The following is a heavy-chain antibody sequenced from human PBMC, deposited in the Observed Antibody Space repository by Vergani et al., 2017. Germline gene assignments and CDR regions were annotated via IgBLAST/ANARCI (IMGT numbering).Heavy chain of an antibody. D-gene: IGHD2/OR15-2a*01. CDR2: IDWDDDI. J-gene: IGHJ6*02. CDR3: ARNRNRYYGMDV. CDR1: GFSLSTSGMC. V-gene: IGHV2-70*15. Sequence: QVTLRESDPALVKPTQTLTLTCTFSGFSLSTSGMCVNWIRQPPGKALEWLARIDWDDDIYYSTSLKTRLTISKDTSKNQVVLIMTNMDPVDTATYYCARNRNRYYGMDVWGQGATVTVSS.